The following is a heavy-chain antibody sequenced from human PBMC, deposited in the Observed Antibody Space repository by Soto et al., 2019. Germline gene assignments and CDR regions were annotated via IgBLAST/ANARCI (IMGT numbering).Heavy chain of an antibody. CDR1: GYSFTSYW. J-gene: IGHJ4*02. CDR2: IYPGDSDT. Sequence: PGESLKISCKGSGYSFTSYWIVRVRQMPGRGLEWMGIIYPGDSDTRYSPSFQGQVTISADKSISTAYLQWSSLKASDTAMYYCARGRSAAPGSGSYSIPYYFDYWGQGTLVTVSS. D-gene: IGHD3-10*01. V-gene: IGHV5-51*01. CDR3: ARGRSAAPGSGSYSIPYYFDY.